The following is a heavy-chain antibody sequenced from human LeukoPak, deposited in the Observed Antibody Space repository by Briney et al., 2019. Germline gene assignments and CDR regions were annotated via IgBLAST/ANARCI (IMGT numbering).Heavy chain of an antibody. CDR1: GFTFRSYE. CDR2: ISGSSSTI. V-gene: IGHV3-48*02. CDR3: VARRGVSDWYFDL. Sequence: GGSLRLSCAASGFTFRSYEMNWVRQAPGKGLEWVSYISGSSSTIYYADSVKGRFTISRDNAKNSLYLQMNSLRDEDTAVYYCVARRGVSDWYFDLWGRGTLVTVSS. D-gene: IGHD3-10*01. J-gene: IGHJ2*01.